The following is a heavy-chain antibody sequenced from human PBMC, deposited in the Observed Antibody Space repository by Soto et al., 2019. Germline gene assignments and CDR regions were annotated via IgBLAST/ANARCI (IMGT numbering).Heavy chain of an antibody. CDR3: AHLPWKEMWTRATVVN. V-gene: IGHV2-5*02. CDR2: IFWDDDK. CDR1: GFSLSTSGVG. J-gene: IGHJ4*02. D-gene: IGHD1-1*01. Sequence: SGPTLVNPTQTLTLTCTFSGFSLSTSGVGVGWIRQPPGTALEWLGIIFWDDDKRYRPSLKSRVTITKDTSKNQLVLTMTNMDPVDTATYYCAHLPWKEMWTRATVVNWGQGTPVTVSS.